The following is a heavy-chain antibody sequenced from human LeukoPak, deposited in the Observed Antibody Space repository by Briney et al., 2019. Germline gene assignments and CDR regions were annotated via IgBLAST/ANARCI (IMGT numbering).Heavy chain of an antibody. Sequence: SETLSLTCTVSGGSISSYYWSWIRQPPGKGLEWIGYIYYSGSTNYNPSLESRVTISVDTSKNQFSLKLGSVTAADTAVYYCARVNDYGDSKIDYWGQGTLVTVSS. V-gene: IGHV4-59*01. CDR2: IYYSGST. D-gene: IGHD4-17*01. CDR1: GGSISSYY. J-gene: IGHJ4*02. CDR3: ARVNDYGDSKIDY.